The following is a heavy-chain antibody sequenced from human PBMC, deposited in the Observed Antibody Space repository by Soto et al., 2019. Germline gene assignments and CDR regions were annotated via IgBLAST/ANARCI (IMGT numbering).Heavy chain of an antibody. CDR3: ARDKGWAFDY. CDR1: GFTFSSYS. D-gene: IGHD6-19*01. Sequence: GGSLRLSCVVSGFTFSSYSMVWVRQAPGKGLEWVSYIFVSSTPIYYADSVKGRFTVSRDNAKNSLFLLMNSLRAEDTAVYYCARDKGWAFDYWGQGTLVTVSS. V-gene: IGHV3-48*04. CDR2: IFVSSTPI. J-gene: IGHJ4*02.